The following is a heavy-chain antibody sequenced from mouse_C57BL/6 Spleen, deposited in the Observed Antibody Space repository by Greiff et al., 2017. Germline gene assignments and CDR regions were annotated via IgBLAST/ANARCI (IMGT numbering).Heavy chain of an antibody. V-gene: IGHV1-82*01. CDR1: GYAFSSSW. Sequence: VQLQQSGPELVKPGASVKISCKASGYAFSSSWMNWVKQRPGKGLEWIGRIYPGDGDTNYNGKFKGKATLTADKSSSTAYMQLSSLTSEDSAVYFCARLTNWALDYWGQGTTLTVSS. J-gene: IGHJ2*01. D-gene: IGHD4-1*01. CDR2: IYPGDGDT. CDR3: ARLTNWALDY.